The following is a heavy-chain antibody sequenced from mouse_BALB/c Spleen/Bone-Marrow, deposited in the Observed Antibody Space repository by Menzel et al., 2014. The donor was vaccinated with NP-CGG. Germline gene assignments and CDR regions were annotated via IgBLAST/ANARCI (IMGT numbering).Heavy chain of an antibody. CDR2: ISYSGGT. V-gene: IGHV3-8*02. D-gene: IGHD1-2*01. CDR3: ARTHYYGWFDS. Sequence: EVKLMESGPSLVKPSQTLSLTCSVTGDSITSGYWNWIRKFPGNKLEYMGFISYSGGTYYNPSLRSRISITRDTSKNQYYLQLNSVTTEDTATYFCARTHYYGWFDSWGQGTTITVST. J-gene: IGHJ2*01. CDR1: GDSITSGY.